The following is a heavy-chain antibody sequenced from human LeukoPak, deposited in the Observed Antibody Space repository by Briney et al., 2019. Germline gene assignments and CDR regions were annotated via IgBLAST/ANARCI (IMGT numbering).Heavy chain of an antibody. CDR3: ARLRSVAGFDY. Sequence: PGGSLRLCCATSGFTFSSYWMSWVRQAPGKGLEWVANIKQDGSEEYYVDSVKGRFTISRDNAKSSLYLQMNSLRAEDTAVYYCARLRSVAGFDYWGQGTLVTASS. J-gene: IGHJ4*02. V-gene: IGHV3-7*01. CDR2: IKQDGSEE. D-gene: IGHD6-19*01. CDR1: GFTFSSYW.